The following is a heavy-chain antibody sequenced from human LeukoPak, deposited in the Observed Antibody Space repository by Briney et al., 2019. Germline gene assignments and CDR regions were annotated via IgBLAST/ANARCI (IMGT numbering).Heavy chain of an antibody. D-gene: IGHD5-12*01. J-gene: IGHJ5*01. V-gene: IGHV3-48*03. CDR1: GFTFSSYE. CDR2: ISSSGSTI. CDR3: ARDQYSGYAADVDWFDS. Sequence: GGSLRLSCAASGFTFSSYEMNWVRQAPGKGLEWVSYISSSGSTIYYADSVKGRFTISRDNAKNSLYLQMNSLRAEDTAVYYCARDQYSGYAADVDWFDSWGQGTLVTVSS.